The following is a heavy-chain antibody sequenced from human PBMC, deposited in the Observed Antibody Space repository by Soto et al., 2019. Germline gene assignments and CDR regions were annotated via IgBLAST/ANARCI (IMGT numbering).Heavy chain of an antibody. D-gene: IGHD4-17*01. V-gene: IGHV4-30-2*01. J-gene: IGHJ4*02. CDR1: GGSISSGGYS. CDR2: IYHSGST. CDR3: ARMTTVTTYYCDY. Sequence: QLQLQESGSGLVKPSQTLSLTCAVSGGSISSGGYSWSWIRQPPGKGLDWIGYIYHSGSTYYNPSLKSRVTISVDRSKNQFSLKLSSVTAADTAVYYCARMTTVTTYYCDYWGQGTLVTVSS.